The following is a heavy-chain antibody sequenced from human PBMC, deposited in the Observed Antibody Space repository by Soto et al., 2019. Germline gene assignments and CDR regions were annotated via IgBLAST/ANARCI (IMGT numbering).Heavy chain of an antibody. D-gene: IGHD3-10*01. CDR3: ARQGVSITMVRGVGGAFDI. Sequence: SETLSLTCTVSGGSISSSSYYWGLIRQPPGKGLEWIGSIYYSGSTYYNPSLKSRVTISVDTSKNQFSLKLSSVTAADTAVYYCARQGVSITMVRGVGGAFDIWGQGTMVTVSS. V-gene: IGHV4-39*01. J-gene: IGHJ3*02. CDR2: IYYSGST. CDR1: GGSISSSSYY.